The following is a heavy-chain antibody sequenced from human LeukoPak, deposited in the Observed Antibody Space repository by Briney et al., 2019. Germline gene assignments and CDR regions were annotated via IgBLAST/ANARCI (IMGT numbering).Heavy chain of an antibody. CDR2: ISTSGSTI. D-gene: IGHD4-17*01. Sequence: GGSLRLSCAASGFTFSNYYRSWIRQAPGKGLEWISYISTSGSTIYYADSAKGRFTISRDNAKNSLYLQMNSLRAEDTAVYYCARGYGDYEVTDYWGQGTLVTVSS. CDR1: GFTFSNYY. CDR3: ARGYGDYEVTDY. J-gene: IGHJ4*02. V-gene: IGHV3-11*04.